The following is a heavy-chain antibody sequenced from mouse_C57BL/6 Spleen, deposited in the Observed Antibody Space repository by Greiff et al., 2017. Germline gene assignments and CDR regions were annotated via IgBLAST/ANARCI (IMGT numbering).Heavy chain of an antibody. V-gene: IGHV1-7*01. CDR1: GYTFTSYW. CDR2: INPSSGYT. CDR3: ASDYSNSREYAMDY. J-gene: IGHJ4*01. D-gene: IGHD2-5*01. Sequence: QVQLKQSGAELAKPGASVKLSCKASGYTFTSYWMHWVKQRPGQGLEWIGYINPSSGYTKYNQKFKDKATLTADKSSSTAYMQLSSLTYEDSAVYYCASDYSNSREYAMDYWGQGTSVTVSS.